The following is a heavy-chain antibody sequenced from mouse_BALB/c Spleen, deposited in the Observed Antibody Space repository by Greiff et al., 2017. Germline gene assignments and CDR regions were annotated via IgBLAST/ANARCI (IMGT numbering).Heavy chain of an antibody. D-gene: IGHD1-1*01. J-gene: IGHJ4*01. CDR1: GFTFSSFG. Sequence: EVKLVESGGGLVQPGGSRKLSCAASGFTFSSFGMHWVRQAPEKGLEWVAYISSGSSTIYYADTVKGRFTISRDNPKNTLFLQMTSPRSEDTAMYYCARNPPFYYGSSYYAMDYWGQGTSVTVSS. CDR3: ARNPPFYYGSSYYAMDY. V-gene: IGHV5-17*02. CDR2: ISSGSSTI.